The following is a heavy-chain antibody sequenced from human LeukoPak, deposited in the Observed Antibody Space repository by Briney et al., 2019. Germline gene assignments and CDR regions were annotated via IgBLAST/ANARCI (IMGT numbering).Heavy chain of an antibody. CDR3: TRDLRGYSYGYFDY. CDR1: GFTFSSYS. V-gene: IGHV3-48*01. J-gene: IGHJ4*02. Sequence: GGSLRLSCAASGFTFSSYSINWVRQAPGKGLEWLSYISSSSSTTYYADSVKGRFTISRDNAKNSLYLEMNSLRVEDTAVYYCTRDLRGYSYGYFDYWGQGTLVTVSS. CDR2: ISSSSSTT. D-gene: IGHD5-18*01.